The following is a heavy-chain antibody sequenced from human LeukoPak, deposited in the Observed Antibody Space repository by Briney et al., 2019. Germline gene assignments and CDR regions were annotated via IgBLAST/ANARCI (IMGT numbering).Heavy chain of an antibody. CDR2: ISGSGGST. CDR1: GFTFSSYA. CDR3: AKAVPATNYLDL. D-gene: IGHD3-9*01. Sequence: GGSLRLSCAASGFTFSSYAMSWVRQAPGKGLEWVSAISGSGGSTYYADSVKGRFTISRDNSKNTLYLQMTNVRPDDTAFYFCAKAVPATNYLDLWGQGTLVIVSS. J-gene: IGHJ4*02. V-gene: IGHV3-23*01.